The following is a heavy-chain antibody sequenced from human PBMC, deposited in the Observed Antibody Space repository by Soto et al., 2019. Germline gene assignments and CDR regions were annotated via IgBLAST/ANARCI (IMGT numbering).Heavy chain of an antibody. CDR3: ARHSGPYASSWFDA. D-gene: IGHD2-2*01. CDR1: CGSISSSSYY. CDR2: IYYSGST. Sequence: SETLCLTFTVSCGSISSSSYYWGLIRQPPGKGLEWIGSIYYSGSTYYNPSLKSRVTISINTSKNQISLELTSVTAADTAVYYCARHSGPYASSWFDAWGQGTLVTVSS. V-gene: IGHV4-39*01. J-gene: IGHJ5*02.